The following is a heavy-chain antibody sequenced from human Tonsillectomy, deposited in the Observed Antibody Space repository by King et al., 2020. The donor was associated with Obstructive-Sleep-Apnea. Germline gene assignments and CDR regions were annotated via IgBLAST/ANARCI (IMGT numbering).Heavy chain of an antibody. CDR3: AKSTGVATRGYDY. V-gene: IGHV3-23*04. J-gene: IGHJ4*02. CDR1: GFTFSSYA. Sequence: VQLVESGGGLVQPGGSLRLSCAASGFTFSSYAMIWVRQAPGKGLEWVSAISGSGGSTFYEDSVKGRVTIARDNSKNTLYLPMNSLGAEDTAVYYCAKSTGVATRGYDYWGQGTLVTVSS. D-gene: IGHD5-12*01. CDR2: ISGSGGST.